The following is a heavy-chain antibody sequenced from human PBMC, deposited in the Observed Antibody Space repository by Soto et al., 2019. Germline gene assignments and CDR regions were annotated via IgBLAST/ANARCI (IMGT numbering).Heavy chain of an antibody. D-gene: IGHD2-15*01. CDR1: GGTFSSYA. V-gene: IGHV1-69*13. CDR2: IIPIFGTA. J-gene: IGHJ6*02. CDR3: ARGRYCSGGSCFRNGMDV. Sequence: SVKVSCKASGGTFSSYAISWVRQAPGQGLEWMGGIIPIFGTANYAQKFQGRVTITADESTSTAYMELSSLRSEDTAVYYCARGRYCSGGSCFRNGMDVWGQGTTVTVSS.